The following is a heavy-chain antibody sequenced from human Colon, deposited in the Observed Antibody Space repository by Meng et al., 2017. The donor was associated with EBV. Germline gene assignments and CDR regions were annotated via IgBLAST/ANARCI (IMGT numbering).Heavy chain of an antibody. CDR1: GGSVSSGGYY. Sequence: QVQLQESGPGLVKPSXXLSLTCTVSGGSVSSGGYYWTWIRQHPGKGLEWFGHIYYSGSTFYNPSLKRRVIISVDTSKNQFSLRLNSVTAADTAVYYCASLYGDSSVWYLDLWGRGTLVTVSS. J-gene: IGHJ2*01. V-gene: IGHV4-31*03. CDR2: IYYSGST. CDR3: ASLYGDSSVWYLDL. D-gene: IGHD4-17*01.